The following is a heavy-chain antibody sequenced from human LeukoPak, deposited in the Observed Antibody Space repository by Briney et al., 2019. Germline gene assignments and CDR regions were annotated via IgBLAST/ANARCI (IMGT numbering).Heavy chain of an antibody. D-gene: IGHD3-22*01. V-gene: IGHV5-51*01. CDR2: IYPADSDT. CDR1: GYSFRNYW. Sequence: KRGESLKISCEASGYSFRNYWIAWVRQMPGKGPECMGLIYPADSDTRYSPSFQGQVTISADKSISTAYLQWSSLKASDTAMYYCARHRLNYYDSSHDAFDIWGQGTMVTVSS. J-gene: IGHJ3*02. CDR3: ARHRLNYYDSSHDAFDI.